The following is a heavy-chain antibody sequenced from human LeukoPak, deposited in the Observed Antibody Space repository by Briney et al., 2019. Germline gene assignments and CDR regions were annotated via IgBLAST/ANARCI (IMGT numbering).Heavy chain of an antibody. D-gene: IGHD3-22*01. CDR2: MNSNGGYI. Sequence: PGGSLRLSCAASGFTFSYYSMNWVRQAPGKGLEWVSSMNSNGGYINYADSLKGRFTISRDNAKNSLYLQMNSLRAEDTALYYCAKGGGYDSSGDFDYWGQGTLVTVSS. J-gene: IGHJ4*02. CDR1: GFTFSYYS. CDR3: AKGGGYDSSGDFDY. V-gene: IGHV3-21*04.